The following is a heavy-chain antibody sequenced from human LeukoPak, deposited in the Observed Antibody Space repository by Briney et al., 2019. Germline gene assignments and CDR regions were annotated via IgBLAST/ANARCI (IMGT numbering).Heavy chain of an antibody. CDR2: ISSSGNSI. D-gene: IGHD6-13*01. Sequence: PGGSLRLSCAASGFTFSDYYMSWIRQAPWKGLEWVSYISSSGNSISYADSVKGRFTISRDNAKNSLYLQMNSLRAEDTAVYYCARDQVSVAGTGIDYWGQGTLVTVSS. CDR3: ARDQVSVAGTGIDY. J-gene: IGHJ4*02. V-gene: IGHV3-11*04. CDR1: GFTFSDYY.